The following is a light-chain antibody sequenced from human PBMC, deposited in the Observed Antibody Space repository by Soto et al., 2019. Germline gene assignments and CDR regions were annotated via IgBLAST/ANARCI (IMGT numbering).Light chain of an antibody. CDR3: QQYNSYLWT. V-gene: IGKV1-5*03. J-gene: IGKJ1*01. CDR2: KAS. Sequence: DIHMTQSPSTLSASVGDRVTITCRASQSISSWLAWYQQKPGKAPKLLIYKASSLESGVPSRFSGGGSGTEFTLTISSLEPDDFATYYCQQYNSYLWTFGQGTKGEIK. CDR1: QSISSW.